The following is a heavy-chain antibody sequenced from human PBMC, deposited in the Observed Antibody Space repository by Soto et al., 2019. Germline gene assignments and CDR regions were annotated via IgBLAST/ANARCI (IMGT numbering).Heavy chain of an antibody. Sequence: GSLRLACAASGFNFSGYAMSWVRQAPGKGLEWVSVIHGGGNSAYYADSVKGRFTISRDNSKNSLYLQMNSLRAEDMAVYYCARLNERPATEFDTRGQDTVLTVS. CDR2: IHGGGNSA. D-gene: IGHD2-21*01. CDR3: ARLNERPATEFDT. V-gene: IGHV3-23*01. J-gene: IGHJ5*01. CDR1: GFNFSGYA.